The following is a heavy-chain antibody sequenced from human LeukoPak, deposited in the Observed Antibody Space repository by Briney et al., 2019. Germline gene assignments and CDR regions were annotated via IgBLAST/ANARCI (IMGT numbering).Heavy chain of an antibody. CDR3: AKDHYSSGWYYYYYYMDV. CDR1: RFTFSRYG. V-gene: IGHV3-30*18. Sequence: PGGSLRLSCAASRFTFSRYGMHWVRQAPGKGLEWVAVISYDGSNKYYADSVKGRFTISRDNSKNTLYLQMNSLRAEDTAVYYCAKDHYSSGWYYYYYYMDVWGKGTTVTISS. D-gene: IGHD6-19*01. CDR2: ISYDGSNK. J-gene: IGHJ6*03.